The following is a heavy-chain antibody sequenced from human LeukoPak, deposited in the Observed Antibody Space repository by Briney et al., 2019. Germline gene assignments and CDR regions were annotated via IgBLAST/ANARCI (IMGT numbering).Heavy chain of an antibody. CDR3: ARLGGATSPFGY. CDR1: GGSISSYY. J-gene: IGHJ4*02. Sequence: SSETLSLTCTVSGGSISSYYWSWIRQPPGKGLEWIGYIYYTGNTNYNPSLKSRVTISVETSKNQFSLNLSSVTAADTAIYYCARLGGATSPFGYWGQGTLVTVSS. V-gene: IGHV4-59*08. CDR2: IYYTGNT. D-gene: IGHD1-26*01.